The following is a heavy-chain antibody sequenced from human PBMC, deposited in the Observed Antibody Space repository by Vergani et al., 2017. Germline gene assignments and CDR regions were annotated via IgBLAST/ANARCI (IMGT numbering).Heavy chain of an antibody. V-gene: IGHV3-7*01. CDR3: ARGGAVAGSWFDP. CDR2: IKQDGSEK. CDR1: GFTFSSYW. J-gene: IGHJ5*02. D-gene: IGHD6-19*01. Sequence: EVQLVESGGGLVQPGGSLRLSCAASGFTFSSYWMSWVRQAPGKGLGWVANIKQDGSEKYYVDAVKGRFTISRDNAKNSLYLQMNSLRAEDTAVYYCARGGAVAGSWFDPWGQGTLVTVSS.